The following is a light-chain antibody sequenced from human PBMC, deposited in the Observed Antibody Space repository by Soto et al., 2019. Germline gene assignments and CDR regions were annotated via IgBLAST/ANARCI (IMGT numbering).Light chain of an antibody. CDR1: QSVSSSY. CDR2: GAS. Sequence: EIVLTQSPGTLSLSPGERATLSCRASQSVSSSYLAWYQQKPGQAPRLLIYGASSRATGIPDRFSGSGSGTEFHLTISRLEPEDFAVYYCQQYGSSPPRFTFGPGTKVDIK. CDR3: QQYGSSPPRFT. J-gene: IGKJ3*01. V-gene: IGKV3-20*01.